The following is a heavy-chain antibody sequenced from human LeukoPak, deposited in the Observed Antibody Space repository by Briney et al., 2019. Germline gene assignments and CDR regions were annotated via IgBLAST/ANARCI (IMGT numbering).Heavy chain of an antibody. CDR2: VSYDGRNK. D-gene: IGHD3-22*01. CDR1: GFTFSSYG. J-gene: IGHJ6*02. Sequence: PGGSLRLSCAASGFTFSSYGMHWVRQAPGKGLEWVAVVSYDGRNKYYADSVKGRFSISRDNSKNTLYLQMNSPRGEDTAVYYCARDGYDSSGYRMGADYYYGMDVWGQGTTVTVSS. V-gene: IGHV3-30*04. CDR3: ARDGYDSSGYRMGADYYYGMDV.